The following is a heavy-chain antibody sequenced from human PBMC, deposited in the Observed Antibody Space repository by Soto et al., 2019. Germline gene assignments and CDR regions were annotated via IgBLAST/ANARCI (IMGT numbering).Heavy chain of an antibody. J-gene: IGHJ4*02. CDR3: AKSGPRLSSGYWDFDY. D-gene: IGHD3-22*01. V-gene: IGHV3-30*18. CDR1: GFTFSSYG. Sequence: GGSLRLSCAASGFTFSSYGMHWVRQAPGKGLEWVAVISYDGSNKYYADSVKGRFTISRDNSKNTLYLQMNSLRAEDTAVYYCAKSGPRLSSGYWDFDYWGQGTLVTVSS. CDR2: ISYDGSNK.